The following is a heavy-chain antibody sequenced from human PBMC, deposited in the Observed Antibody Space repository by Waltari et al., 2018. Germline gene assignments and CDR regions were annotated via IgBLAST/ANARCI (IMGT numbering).Heavy chain of an antibody. V-gene: IGHV3-23*01. CDR2: ISGSGGST. D-gene: IGHD3-10*01. CDR1: GFTFSSSA. CDR3: ANYYGSGSYYSFPYGMDV. J-gene: IGHJ6*02. Sequence: EVQLLESGGGLVQPGGSLRLSCAASGFTFSSSAMSWVRQAPGKGLEWVSAISGSGGSTYYADSVKGRFTISRDNSKNTLYLQMNSLRAEDTAVYYCANYYGSGSYYSFPYGMDVWGQGTTVTVSS.